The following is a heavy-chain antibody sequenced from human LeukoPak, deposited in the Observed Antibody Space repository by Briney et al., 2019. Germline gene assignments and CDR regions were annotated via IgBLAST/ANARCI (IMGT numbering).Heavy chain of an antibody. Sequence: PSETLSLTCTVSGGSLSNYYWSWIRQYPGQGLEWLGYIYYSGSTTYNSSLKSRVPISVDTPKNQFSLKLTSVTAADTAVYYCARAGGNRFDPWGQGILVTVSS. CDR1: GGSLSNYY. CDR2: IYYSGST. V-gene: IGHV4-59*01. CDR3: ARAGGNRFDP. J-gene: IGHJ5*02. D-gene: IGHD3-10*01.